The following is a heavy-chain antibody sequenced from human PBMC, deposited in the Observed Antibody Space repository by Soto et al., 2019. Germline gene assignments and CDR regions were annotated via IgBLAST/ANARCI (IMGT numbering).Heavy chain of an antibody. CDR3: ARDHRRARGMDV. CDR1: GFTVSSNY. D-gene: IGHD5-12*01. Sequence: EVQLVETGGGLIQPGGSLRLSCAASGFTVSSNYMSWVRQAPGKGLEWVSVIYSGGSTYYADSVKGRFTISRDNSKNTLYLQMNSLRAEDTAVYYCARDHRRARGMDVWGQGSTVTVSS. V-gene: IGHV3-53*02. J-gene: IGHJ6*02. CDR2: IYSGGST.